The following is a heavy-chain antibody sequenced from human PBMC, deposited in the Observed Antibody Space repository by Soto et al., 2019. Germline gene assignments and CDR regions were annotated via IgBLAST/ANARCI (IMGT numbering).Heavy chain of an antibody. V-gene: IGHV3-23*01. D-gene: IGHD5-18*01. J-gene: IGHJ6*02. CDR2: IFGSGDGT. CDR3: ARERSVDTAMGGLYYYHGMDV. CDR1: GITFSNYA. Sequence: GGSLRLSCAASGITFSNYAMSWVRQAPGKGLEWVSAIFGSGDGTCYADSVKGRFTISRDNSKNTLYLQMNSLRAEDTAVYYCARERSVDTAMGGLYYYHGMDVWGQGTTVTVSS.